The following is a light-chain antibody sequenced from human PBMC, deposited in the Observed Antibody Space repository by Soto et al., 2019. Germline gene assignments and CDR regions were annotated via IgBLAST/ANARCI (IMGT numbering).Light chain of an antibody. CDR1: QSFLXSTNNKNY. J-gene: IGKJ1*01. CDR2: EAX. V-gene: IGKV4-1*01. CDR3: QHYNNWPTVT. Sequence: EIVTAHSPDALAVSLGDRATINCKSSQSFLXSTNNKNYLNCYQQKPGQPTKLLXXEAXTRESAVPDRFSGSGSGTDFTLTIISLHSEYFSVYYCQHYNNWPTVTFGQGTKVDIK.